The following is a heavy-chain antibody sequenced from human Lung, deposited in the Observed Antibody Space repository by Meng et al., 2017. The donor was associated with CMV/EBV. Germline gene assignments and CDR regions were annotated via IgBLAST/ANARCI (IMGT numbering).Heavy chain of an antibody. CDR2: ISYDGSNK. CDR3: ARSREPVVPAAFDY. V-gene: IGHV3-30*04. J-gene: IGHJ4*02. Sequence: GESLKISCAASGFTFSTYAMHWVRQAPGKGLEWVAVISYDGSNKYYADSVKGRFTISRDNSKNTLYLQMNSLRAEDTAVYYCARSREPVVPAAFDYWGQGTLVTVSS. CDR1: GFTFSTYA. D-gene: IGHD2-2*01.